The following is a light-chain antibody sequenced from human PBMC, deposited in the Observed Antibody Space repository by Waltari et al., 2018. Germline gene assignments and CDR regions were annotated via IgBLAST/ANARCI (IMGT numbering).Light chain of an antibody. CDR3: QQSYSVPFT. J-gene: IGKJ3*01. CDR1: QTISSD. CDR2: TTT. V-gene: IGKV1-39*01. Sequence: DIHMTHPPPSLPASVGDRVTITCRASQTISSDLNWYQQKPGRAPRLLIYTTTNLQSGVPSRFSGGGSGTEFTLTINNLQPEDFATYRCQQSYSVPFTFGPGTKVDFK.